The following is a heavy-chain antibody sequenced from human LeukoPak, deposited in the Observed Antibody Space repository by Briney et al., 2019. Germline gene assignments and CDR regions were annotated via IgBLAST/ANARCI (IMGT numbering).Heavy chain of an antibody. CDR1: GGSISSYY. J-gene: IGHJ6*03. V-gene: IGHV4-59*12. Sequence: SETLSLTCTVSGGSISSYYWSWIRQPPGKGLEWIGYIYYSGSTNYNPSLKSRVTISVDTSKNQFSLKLSSVTAADTAVYYCARGEKDYYGSGSDNYYYYYYMDVWGKGTTVTVSS. CDR3: ARGEKDYYGSGSDNYYYYYYMDV. CDR2: IYYSGST. D-gene: IGHD3-10*01.